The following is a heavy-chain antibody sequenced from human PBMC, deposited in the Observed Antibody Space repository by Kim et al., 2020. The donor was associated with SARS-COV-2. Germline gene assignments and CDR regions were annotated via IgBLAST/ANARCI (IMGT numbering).Heavy chain of an antibody. V-gene: IGHV1-8*01. CDR1: GYTFTSYD. D-gene: IGHD2-15*01. CDR2: MNPNSGNT. Sequence: ASVKVSCKASGYTFTSYDINWVRQATGQGLEWMGWMNPNSGNTGYAQKFQGRVTMTRNTSISTAYMELSSLRSEDTAVYYCARGRLGYCSGGSCPGGYYGMDVWGQGTTVTVSS. J-gene: IGHJ6*02. CDR3: ARGRLGYCSGGSCPGGYYGMDV.